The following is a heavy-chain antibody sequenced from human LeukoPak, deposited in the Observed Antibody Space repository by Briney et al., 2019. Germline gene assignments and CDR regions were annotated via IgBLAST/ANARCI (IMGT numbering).Heavy chain of an antibody. J-gene: IGHJ6*02. CDR3: ARDADGYSYGHYYYYGMDV. CDR2: TYYRSKWYN. CDR1: GDSVSSNSAA. Sequence: SQTLSLTCAISGDSVSSNSAAWNWIRQSPSRGLEWLGRTYYRSKWYNDYAVSVKSRITINPDTSKNQFSLQLNSVTPEDTAVYYCARDADGYSYGHYYYYGMDVWGQGTTVTVSS. D-gene: IGHD5-18*01. V-gene: IGHV6-1*01.